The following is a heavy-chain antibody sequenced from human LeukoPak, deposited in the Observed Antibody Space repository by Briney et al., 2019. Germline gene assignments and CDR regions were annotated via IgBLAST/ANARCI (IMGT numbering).Heavy chain of an antibody. V-gene: IGHV4-31*03. Sequence: NPSQTLSLTCTVSGGSISSGGYYWTWIRQHPGKGLEWIGYIYYSGSTYYNPSLKSRVTISVDTSKNQFSLKLSSVTAADTAVYCCARDTKDGGFDYWGQGTLVTVSS. CDR2: IYYSGST. J-gene: IGHJ4*02. CDR1: GGSISSGGYY. D-gene: IGHD2-8*01. CDR3: ARDTKDGGFDY.